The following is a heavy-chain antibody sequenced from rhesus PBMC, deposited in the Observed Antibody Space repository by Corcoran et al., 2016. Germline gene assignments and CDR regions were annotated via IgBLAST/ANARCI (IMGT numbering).Heavy chain of an antibody. CDR3: ARDMSGRKSDGLDS. D-gene: IGHD1-1*01. CDR2: ISGSSGST. J-gene: IGHJ6*01. CDR1: GGSITNNF. V-gene: IGHV4-173*01. Sequence: QLQLQESGPGLVKPSETLSLTCAVSGGSITNNFWNWLSQPPGQGLEWIGRISGSSGSTDYNPSLKSLVTISTDTSKNQFSRKFNSVTAADTAIYHCARDMSGRKSDGLDSWGQGVVVTVSS.